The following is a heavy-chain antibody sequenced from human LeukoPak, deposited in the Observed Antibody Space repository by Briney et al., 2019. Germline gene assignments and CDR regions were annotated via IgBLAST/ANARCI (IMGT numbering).Heavy chain of an antibody. J-gene: IGHJ6*04. CDR3: TRDAYGMDV. CDR1: GFTFSSYA. CDR2: ISYDGSSI. V-gene: IGHV3-30*04. Sequence: GGSLRLSCAASGFTFSSYAINGVRQTPGKGLEWVAVISYDGSSIYYADSVKGRFTISRDNSKNTLYLQMNSLRPEDTAVFYCTRDAYGMDVWGKGTTVTVSS.